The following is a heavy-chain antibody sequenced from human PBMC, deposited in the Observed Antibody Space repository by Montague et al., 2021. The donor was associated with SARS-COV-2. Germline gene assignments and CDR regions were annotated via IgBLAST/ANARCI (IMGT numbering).Heavy chain of an antibody. CDR3: VAGPDYAKAGAY. CDR1: GGSIANSHKY. Sequence: SETLSLTCTVSGGSIANSHKYWGWVRQPPGKGLEWIGSVLYTGTPYDHPSLTARVTISLDTSKNQFSLKMYSVTAADTATYFCVAGPDYAKAGAYWGQGTLVTVSS. CDR2: VLYTGTP. V-gene: IGHV4-39*07. D-gene: IGHD2-2*01. J-gene: IGHJ4*02.